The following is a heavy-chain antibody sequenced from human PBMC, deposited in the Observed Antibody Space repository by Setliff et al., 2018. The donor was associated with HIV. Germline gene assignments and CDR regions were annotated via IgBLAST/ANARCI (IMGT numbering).Heavy chain of an antibody. CDR1: GGSINRSNYY. J-gene: IGHJ4*02. CDR2: ISYTGST. CDR3: VRVPDY. V-gene: IGHV4-39*07. Sequence: PSETLSLTCTVPGGSINRSNYYWGWIRQPPGKGLEWIGTISYTGSTYYNPSLKSRVTMSLDTSKNQFSLKLSSVTAADTAFYYCVRVPDYWGQGTLVTVSS.